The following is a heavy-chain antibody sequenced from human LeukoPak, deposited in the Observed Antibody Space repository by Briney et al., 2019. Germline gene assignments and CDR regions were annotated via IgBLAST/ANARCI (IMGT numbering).Heavy chain of an antibody. Sequence: PGGSLRLSCAATGFTFKDYGMHWVRQPPGKGLEWVSSINWNGGGTDYADSVKGRFTISRDNDKNALYLQLSSLRPEDTALYYCAKHMRATNTYSFFGLDVWGQGTMVTVSS. CDR3: AKHMRATNTYSFFGLDV. CDR1: GFTFKDYG. D-gene: IGHD1-26*01. CDR2: INWNGGGT. J-gene: IGHJ6*02. V-gene: IGHV3-9*01.